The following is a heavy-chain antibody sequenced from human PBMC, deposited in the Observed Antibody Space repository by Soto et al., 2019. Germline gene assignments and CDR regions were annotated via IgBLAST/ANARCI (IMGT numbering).Heavy chain of an antibody. CDR3: ARARYNWSLITYHFDY. CDR2: ISSSSSYI. J-gene: IGHJ4*02. V-gene: IGHV3-21*01. D-gene: IGHD1-20*01. CDR1: GFTFSSYS. Sequence: PGGSLRLSCAASGFTFSSYSMNWVRQAPGKGLEWVSSISSSSSYIYYADSVKGRFTISRDNAKNSLYLQMNSLRAEDTAVYYCARARYNWSLITYHFDYWGQGTLVTVSS.